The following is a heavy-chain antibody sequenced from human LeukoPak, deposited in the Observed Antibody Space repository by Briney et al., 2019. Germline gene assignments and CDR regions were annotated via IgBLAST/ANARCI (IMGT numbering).Heavy chain of an antibody. Sequence: PGGSLRLSCAASGFTFSSYAMNWVRQAPGKGLEWLSYISSSNTEYYADSVKGRFTISRDNAKNSLYLQMNSLRDEDTAVYFCAREIGYTAAWSQLRDYWGQGTLVTVSS. CDR2: ISSSNTE. CDR3: AREIGYTAAWSQLRDY. V-gene: IGHV3-48*02. J-gene: IGHJ4*02. CDR1: GFTFSSYA. D-gene: IGHD2-2*01.